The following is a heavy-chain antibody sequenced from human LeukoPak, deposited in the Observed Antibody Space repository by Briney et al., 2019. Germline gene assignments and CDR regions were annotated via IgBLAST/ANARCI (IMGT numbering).Heavy chain of an antibody. V-gene: IGHV1-24*01. CDR2: FDPEDGEA. CDR3: ATGSGYYYYYYYVMDV. J-gene: IGHJ6*02. Sequence: GASVKVSCKVSGYTLTELSMHWVRQAPGKGLEWMGGFDPEDGEAIYAQKFQGRVTMTEDTSTDTAYMELSSLRSEDTAVYYCATGSGYYYYYYYVMDVWGQGTTVTVSS. CDR1: GYTLTELS. D-gene: IGHD3-22*01.